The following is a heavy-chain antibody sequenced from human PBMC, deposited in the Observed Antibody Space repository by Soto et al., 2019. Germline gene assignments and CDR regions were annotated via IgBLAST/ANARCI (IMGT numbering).Heavy chain of an antibody. CDR3: ARAKNIVVVGNWFDP. CDR2: IYYSGST. CDR1: GGSISSYY. D-gene: IGHD2-15*01. V-gene: IGHV4-59*12. J-gene: IGHJ5*02. Sequence: PSETLSLTCTVSGGSISSYYWSWIRQPPGKGLEWIGYIYYSGSTNYNPSLKSRVTISVDTSKNQFSLKLSSVTAADTAVYYCARAKNIVVVGNWFDPWGQGTLVTVSS.